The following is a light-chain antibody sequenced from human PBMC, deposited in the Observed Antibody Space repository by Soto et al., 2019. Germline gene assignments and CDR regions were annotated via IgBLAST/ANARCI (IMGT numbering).Light chain of an antibody. CDR1: KSDIGVYDF. V-gene: IGLV2-8*01. Sequence: QSALTQPPSASGSPGQSVTISCTGTKSDIGVYDFVSWYQHLPGKAPRPIIYEVSQRPSGVPDRFSGSKSGNTASLTVSGLQAADEADYFCKSYAGSNTYVFGSGTKVTVL. CDR3: KSYAGSNTYV. CDR2: EVS. J-gene: IGLJ1*01.